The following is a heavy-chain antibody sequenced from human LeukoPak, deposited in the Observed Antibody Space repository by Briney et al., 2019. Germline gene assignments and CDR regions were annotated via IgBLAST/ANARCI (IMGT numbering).Heavy chain of an antibody. D-gene: IGHD6-13*01. J-gene: IGHJ6*03. CDR1: GGSISRHY. Sequence: PSETLSLTCTVSGGSISRHYWSWIRQPPGKGLEWIGYIYYSGSTNYNPSLKSRVTISVDTSKNQFSLKLSSVTAADTAAYYCARAIAAAGYYYYYMDVWGKGTTVTVSS. CDR3: ARAIAAAGYYYYYMDV. CDR2: IYYSGST. V-gene: IGHV4-59*11.